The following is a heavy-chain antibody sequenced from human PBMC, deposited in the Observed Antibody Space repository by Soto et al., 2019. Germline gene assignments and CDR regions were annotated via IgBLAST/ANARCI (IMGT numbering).Heavy chain of an antibody. CDR2: ISGSGGST. Sequence: GSLRLSCTASGFTFSSYAMSWVRQAAGKGLEWVSAISGSGGSTYYADSVKGRFTISRDNSKNTLYLQMNSLRAEDTAVYYCARPRPSSGWYSYFDYWGQGTLVTVYS. V-gene: IGHV3-23*01. D-gene: IGHD6-19*01. J-gene: IGHJ4*02. CDR1: GFTFSSYA. CDR3: ARPRPSSGWYSYFDY.